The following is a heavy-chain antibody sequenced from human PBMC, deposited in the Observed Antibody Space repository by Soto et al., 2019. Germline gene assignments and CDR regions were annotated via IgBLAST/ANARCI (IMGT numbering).Heavy chain of an antibody. D-gene: IGHD3-16*01. J-gene: IGHJ5*02. CDR3: ARPLHDAWFAT. V-gene: IGHV2-5*02. CDR1: GFSLSTSGVG. CDR2: IYWDDDK. Sequence: QITLKESGPTLVKPTQTLTLTCTFSGFSLSTSGVGVGWIRQPPGKALEWLALIYWDDDKRYSPSLKSRLTITKDTSKNPAVLTMTNMEPVDTATSYCARPLHDAWFATWGQGTLVTVSS.